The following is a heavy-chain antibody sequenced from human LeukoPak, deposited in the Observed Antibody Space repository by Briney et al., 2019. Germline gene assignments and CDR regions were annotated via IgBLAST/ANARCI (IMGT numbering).Heavy chain of an antibody. CDR1: GYTFTSYG. J-gene: IGHJ4*02. Sequence: ASVKVSCKASGYTFTSYGISWVRQAPGQGLEWMGWISAYNGNTNYAQKLQGRVTMTTDTSTSTAYMELRSLSSDDTAVYYCARDRCSGGSCYSFDYWGQGTLVTVSS. CDR3: ARDRCSGGSCYSFDY. D-gene: IGHD2-15*01. CDR2: ISAYNGNT. V-gene: IGHV1-18*01.